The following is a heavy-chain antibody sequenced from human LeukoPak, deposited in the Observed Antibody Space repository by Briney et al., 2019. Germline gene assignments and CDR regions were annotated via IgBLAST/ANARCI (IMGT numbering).Heavy chain of an antibody. CDR3: AELGITMIGGV. J-gene: IGHJ6*04. D-gene: IGHD3-10*02. CDR1: GFTFSSYE. V-gene: IGHV3-48*03. Sequence: RGSLRLSRAAPGFTFSSYEMSSVRQAPGEGREWGSYIISGVSTIYYADSVKGRFTISRDNAKNSLYLQMNSLRAEDTAVYYCAELGITMIGGVWGKGTTVTVSS. CDR2: IISGVSTI.